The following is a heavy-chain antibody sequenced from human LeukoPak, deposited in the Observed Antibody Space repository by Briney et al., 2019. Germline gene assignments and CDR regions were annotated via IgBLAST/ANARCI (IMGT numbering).Heavy chain of an antibody. Sequence: GGSLRLSCAASGFTFSSYAMSWVRQAPGKGLEWVSAISGSGGSTYYADSVKGRFTISRDYSKNTLYLQMNSLRAEDTAVYYCAKDIAPAAIRLGWFDPWGRGTLVTVSS. CDR3: AKDIAPAAIRLGWFDP. J-gene: IGHJ5*02. CDR2: ISGSGGST. CDR1: GFTFSSYA. D-gene: IGHD2-2*01. V-gene: IGHV3-23*01.